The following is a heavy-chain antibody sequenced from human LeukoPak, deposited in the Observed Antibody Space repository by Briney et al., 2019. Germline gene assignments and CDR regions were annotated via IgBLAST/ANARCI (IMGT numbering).Heavy chain of an antibody. D-gene: IGHD2-2*02. CDR2: IIPIFGIA. V-gene: IGHV1-69*10. Sequence: ASVKVSCKASGGTFISYALSGVRQAPGQGLEWMGGIIPIFGIANYAQKFQGSGTIRTDNSRSTAYMALNSLISNDTAVDYCASGRYYSSTSGYNLVDWFDHWGQGTLVTVSS. J-gene: IGHJ5*02. CDR1: GGTFISYA. CDR3: ASGRYYSSTSGYNLVDWFDH.